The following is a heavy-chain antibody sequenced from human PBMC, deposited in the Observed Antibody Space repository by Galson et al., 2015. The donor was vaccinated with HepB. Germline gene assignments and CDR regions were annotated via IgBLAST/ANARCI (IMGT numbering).Heavy chain of an antibody. CDR2: ISEYSERI. CDR3: AKQEITGTALYGF. J-gene: IGHJ4*02. D-gene: IGHD1-7*01. Sequence: SLRLSCAASGFTFSSYSMNWVRQAPGKGLEWISAISEYSERIYYADSVRGRFTISRDNSKNTLYLQTSSLRAEDTALYYCAKQEITGTALYGFWGQGILVTVSS. CDR1: GFTFSSYS. V-gene: IGHV3-23*01.